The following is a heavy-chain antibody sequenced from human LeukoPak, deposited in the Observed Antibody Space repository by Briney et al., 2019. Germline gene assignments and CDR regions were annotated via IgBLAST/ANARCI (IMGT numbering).Heavy chain of an antibody. V-gene: IGHV1-69*04. CDR3: ATEGGSTGTTLSDY. CDR2: IIPILGIA. D-gene: IGHD1-7*01. Sequence: SVKVSCKASGGPFSTHAISWVRQAPGQGLEWMGRIIPILGIANYAQKFQGRVTITADKSMSAAYMELSSLRAEDTAVYYCATEGGSTGTTLSDYWGQGTLVTVSS. J-gene: IGHJ4*02. CDR1: GGPFSTHA.